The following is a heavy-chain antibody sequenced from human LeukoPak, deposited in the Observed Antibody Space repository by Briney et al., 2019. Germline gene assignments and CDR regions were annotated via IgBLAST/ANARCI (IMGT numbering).Heavy chain of an antibody. D-gene: IGHD3-10*01. V-gene: IGHV3-23*01. CDR2: FGGGAA. CDR3: ARLSGSFDM. J-gene: IGHJ3*02. Sequence: PGGPLRLSCAASGFTFTNYAMAWVRQAPGEGLEWVSAFGGGAAYYADSVTGRFTVSRDNSKNTLYLQLNSLRADDTAVYYCARLSGSFDMWGQGTMVTVSS. CDR1: GFTFTNYA.